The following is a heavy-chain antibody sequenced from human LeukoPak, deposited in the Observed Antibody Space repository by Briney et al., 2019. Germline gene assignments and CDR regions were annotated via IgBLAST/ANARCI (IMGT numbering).Heavy chain of an antibody. Sequence: GGSLRLSCSVSGFTFSSYAMHWVRQAPGKGLHYVSSISSNGDSTYYAASVKGRFTISRDNSKSTLYLQMSSLRAEDTAVYYCVKDRWIDYWGQGALVTVSS. CDR1: GFTFSSYA. V-gene: IGHV3-64D*06. D-gene: IGHD5-24*01. CDR3: VKDRWIDY. CDR2: ISSNGDST. J-gene: IGHJ4*02.